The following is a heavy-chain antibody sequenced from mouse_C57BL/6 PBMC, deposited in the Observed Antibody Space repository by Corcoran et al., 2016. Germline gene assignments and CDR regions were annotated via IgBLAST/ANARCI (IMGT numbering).Heavy chain of an antibody. CDR1: GYSITSGYY. CDR3: ARDGSSYDWYFDV. V-gene: IGHV3-6*01. CDR2: ISYDGSN. J-gene: IGHJ1*03. D-gene: IGHD1-1*01. Sequence: DVQLQESGHGLVKPSQSLSLTCSVNGYSITSGYYWNWIRQFQGNKLEWLGYISYDGSNNYNPSLKNRISITRDTSKNQFFLKLNSVTTEDTATYYCARDGSSYDWYFDVWGTGTTVTVSS.